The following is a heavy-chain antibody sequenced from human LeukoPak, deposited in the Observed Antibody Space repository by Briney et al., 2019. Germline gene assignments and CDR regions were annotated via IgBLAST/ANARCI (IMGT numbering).Heavy chain of an antibody. Sequence: ASVKVSCKASGYTFTSYDINWVRQVTGQGLEWMGIINPSGGSTSYAQKFQGRVTMTRDMSTSTVYMELSSLRSEDTAVYYCARTWIHEAYNWFDPWGQGTLVTVSS. CDR3: ARTWIHEAYNWFDP. V-gene: IGHV1-46*01. CDR2: INPSGGST. D-gene: IGHD5-18*01. J-gene: IGHJ5*02. CDR1: GYTFTSYD.